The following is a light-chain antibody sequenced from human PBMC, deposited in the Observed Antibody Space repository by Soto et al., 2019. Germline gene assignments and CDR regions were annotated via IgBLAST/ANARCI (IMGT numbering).Light chain of an antibody. J-gene: IGKJ5*01. CDR2: DAS. V-gene: IGKV3-20*01. CDR3: QQYGSSPPN. CDR1: QTVRNNY. Sequence: EFVLTQSPGTLSFVPWERTTLSCRASQTVRNNYLAWYQQKPGQAPTLLIYDASNRATGIPDRFSGSGSGTDFTLTISRLEPEDFAVYYCQQYGSSPPNFGQGTRLEIK.